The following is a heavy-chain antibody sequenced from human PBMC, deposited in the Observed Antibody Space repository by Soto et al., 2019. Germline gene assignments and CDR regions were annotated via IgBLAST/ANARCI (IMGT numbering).Heavy chain of an antibody. V-gene: IGHV4-39*01. CDR3: ATMPRIWQWLAHLNY. D-gene: IGHD6-19*01. J-gene: IGHJ4*02. CDR1: GGSLSSSSYY. Sequence: SETQSLTWTVAGGSLSSSSYYWGWIRQPPGKGLEWIGSIYYSGSTYYNPSLKSRVTISVDTSKNQFSLKLSSVTAADTAVYYCATMPRIWQWLAHLNYWGQGTLVTVSS. CDR2: IYYSGST.